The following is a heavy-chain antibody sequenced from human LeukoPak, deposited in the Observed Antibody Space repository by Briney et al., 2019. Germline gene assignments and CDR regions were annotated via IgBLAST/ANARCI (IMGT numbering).Heavy chain of an antibody. J-gene: IGHJ4*02. D-gene: IGHD5-24*01. V-gene: IGHV3-48*03. Sequence: GASLRLSCAASGFTFSSYEMNWVRQAPGKGLEWVSYISSSGSTIYYADSVKGRFTISRDNAKNSLYLQMNSLRAEDTAVYYCARWVGDGYNFDYWGQGTLVTVSS. CDR1: GFTFSSYE. CDR2: ISSSGSTI. CDR3: ARWVGDGYNFDY.